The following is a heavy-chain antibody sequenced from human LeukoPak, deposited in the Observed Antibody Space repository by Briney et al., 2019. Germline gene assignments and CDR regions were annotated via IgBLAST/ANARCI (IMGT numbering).Heavy chain of an antibody. CDR1: GYTFTGYY. J-gene: IGHJ4*02. D-gene: IGHD2-21*02. Sequence: ASVKVSCKASGYTFTGYYMHWVRQAPGQGLEWMGWINPNSGGTNYAQKFQGRVTMTRDTSISTAYMELSRLRSDGTAVYYCARDLPCGGDCYTGAFDYWGQGTLVTVSS. V-gene: IGHV1-2*02. CDR3: ARDLPCGGDCYTGAFDY. CDR2: INPNSGGT.